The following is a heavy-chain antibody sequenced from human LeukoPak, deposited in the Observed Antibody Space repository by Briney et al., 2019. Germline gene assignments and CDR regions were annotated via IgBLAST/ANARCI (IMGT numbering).Heavy chain of an antibody. CDR3: AAGGGLWFGELLSLDY. J-gene: IGHJ4*02. D-gene: IGHD3-10*01. V-gene: IGHV4-30-2*01. CDR1: GGSISSGGYS. CDR2: IYHSGST. Sequence: SETLSLTCAVSGGSISSGGYSWSWIRQPPGKGLEWIGYIYHSGSTYYNPSLKSRVTISVDRSKNQFSLKLSSVTAADTAVYYCAAGGGLWFGELLSLDYWGQGTLVTVSS.